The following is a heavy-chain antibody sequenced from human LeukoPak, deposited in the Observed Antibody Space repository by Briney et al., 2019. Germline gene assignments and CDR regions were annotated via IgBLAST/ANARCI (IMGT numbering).Heavy chain of an antibody. J-gene: IGHJ4*01. CDR3: ATGPRSDFGTDLDC. V-gene: IGHV1-24*01. CDR1: GYTLTELS. Sequence: ASVKVSCKVSGYTLTELSMHWVRQAAGQGLEWRGGFDPEDGETIYAQKFQGRVTMTEDTSTDTASMEMRSLRSEHTAAYNSATGPRSDFGTDLDCGGQATLVTVSS. CDR2: FDPEDGET. D-gene: IGHD3-3*01.